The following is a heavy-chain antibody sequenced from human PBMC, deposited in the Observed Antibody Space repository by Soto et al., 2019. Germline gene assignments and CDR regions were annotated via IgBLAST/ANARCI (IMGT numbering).Heavy chain of an antibody. J-gene: IGHJ4*02. V-gene: IGHV4-39*01. D-gene: IGHD6-13*01. Sequence: QLQLQESGPGLVKPSETLSLTCTVSGGSISSSSYYWGWIRQPPGKGLEWIGSIYYSGRTYYNPPLKRRLTISVDTSKSQFSLKLSSVTAADTAVYYCARRGGYSSPPFDYWGQGTLVTVSS. CDR1: GGSISSSSYY. CDR3: ARRGGYSSPPFDY. CDR2: IYYSGRT.